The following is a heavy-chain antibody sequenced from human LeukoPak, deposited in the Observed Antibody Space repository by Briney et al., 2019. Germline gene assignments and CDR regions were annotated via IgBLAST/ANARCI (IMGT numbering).Heavy chain of an antibody. Sequence: GASVKVSCKASGYTFTGYYMHWVRQAPGQGLEWMGWINPNSGGTNYAQKFQGRVTMTRDTSISTAYMELSRLRSDDTAVYYCARGPGIAVVDAFDIWGQGTMVTVSS. D-gene: IGHD6-19*01. CDR2: INPNSGGT. CDR3: ARGPGIAVVDAFDI. V-gene: IGHV1-2*02. J-gene: IGHJ3*02. CDR1: GYTFTGYY.